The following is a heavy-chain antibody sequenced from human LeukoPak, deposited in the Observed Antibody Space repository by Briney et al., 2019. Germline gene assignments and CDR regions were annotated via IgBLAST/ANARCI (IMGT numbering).Heavy chain of an antibody. Sequence: ASVKVSCKASGYIFTGYYMHWVRQAPGQGLEWMGWISAYNGNTNYAQKLQGRVTMTTDTSTSTAYMELRSLRSDDTAVYYCARAAQLWYLDYWGQGTLVTVSS. CDR2: ISAYNGNT. V-gene: IGHV1-18*04. CDR1: GYIFTGYY. J-gene: IGHJ4*02. D-gene: IGHD5-18*01. CDR3: ARAAQLWYLDY.